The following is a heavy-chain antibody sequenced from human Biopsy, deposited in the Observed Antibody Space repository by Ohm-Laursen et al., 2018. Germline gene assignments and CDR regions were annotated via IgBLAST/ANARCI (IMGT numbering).Heavy chain of an antibody. CDR1: GESSSGYY. V-gene: IGHV4-34*01. CDR3: VRGVDYYDPYHYYALDV. Sequence: TLSLTCAVNGESSSGYYWTWIRQPPGKGLEWIGEINHRGTTNYNPSLKSRVTISVDTSKNQFSLKVRSVTAADTAVYYCVRGVDYYDPYHYYALDVWGQGTTVTVSS. J-gene: IGHJ6*02. D-gene: IGHD3-22*01. CDR2: INHRGTT.